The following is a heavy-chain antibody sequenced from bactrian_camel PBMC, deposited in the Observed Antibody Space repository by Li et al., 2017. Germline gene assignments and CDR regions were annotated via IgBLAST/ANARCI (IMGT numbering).Heavy chain of an antibody. CDR1: GSIYGDAC. D-gene: IGHD3*01. CDR3: AASWDVTAAAYLGLMTRPETGGY. CDR2: LYTGGGTP. V-gene: IGHV3S1*01. Sequence: QLVESGGGSVQAGGSLRLSCGASGSIYGDACVGWVRQAPEKGREGVAVLYTGGGTPHYADSVKGRLTISKDNAKNKMFLQMDDLEPEDSATYRCAASWDVTAAAYLGLMTRPETGGYWGEGTQVTVS. J-gene: IGHJ6*01.